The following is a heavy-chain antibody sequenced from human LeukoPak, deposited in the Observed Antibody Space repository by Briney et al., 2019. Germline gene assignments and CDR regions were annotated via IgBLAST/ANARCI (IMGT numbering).Heavy chain of an antibody. CDR3: ARVDSGYAPFDY. V-gene: IGHV4-59*01. J-gene: IGHJ4*02. D-gene: IGHD3-22*01. Sequence: GSLRLSCAASGFTFSDAWMTWVRQAPGKGLEWIAYIYHTGSANYNPSLRSRVTISIDTSRNQFSLKLTSVTAADTAVYFCARVDSGYAPFDYWGQGILVTVSS. CDR1: GFTFSDAW. CDR2: IYHTGSA.